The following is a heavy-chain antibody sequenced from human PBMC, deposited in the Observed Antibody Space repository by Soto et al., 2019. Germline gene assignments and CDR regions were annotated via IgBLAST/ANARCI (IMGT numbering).Heavy chain of an antibody. CDR1: GGSISSDNW. CDR3: ARSGKIIAARGFDY. V-gene: IGHV4-4*02. J-gene: IGHJ4*02. Sequence: QVQLQESGPGLVKPSGTLSLTCAVSGGSISSDNWWSWVRQPPGKGLEWIGEIYYSGSANYNPSLKSRVTLSVDKSKNHFSLKLTSVTAAATAMYYCARSGKIIAARGFDYWGQGTLVSVSS. D-gene: IGHD6-6*01. CDR2: IYYSGSA.